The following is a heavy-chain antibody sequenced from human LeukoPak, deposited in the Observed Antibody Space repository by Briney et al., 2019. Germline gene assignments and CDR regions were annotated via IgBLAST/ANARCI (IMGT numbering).Heavy chain of an antibody. CDR3: VRHDGRGGATIGAFDS. D-gene: IGHD5-12*01. V-gene: IGHV4-39*01. Sequence: SETLSLTCTVSAASFISSSQHWGWIRQSRGKGVEWLRPDYYDRTTYYNPSLDGRVTISLDTSSNDFSLQLNSVAAADTAAYYCVRHDGRGGATIGAFDSWGQGTLVTVSS. CDR2: DYYDRTT. J-gene: IGHJ5*01. CDR1: AASFISSSQH.